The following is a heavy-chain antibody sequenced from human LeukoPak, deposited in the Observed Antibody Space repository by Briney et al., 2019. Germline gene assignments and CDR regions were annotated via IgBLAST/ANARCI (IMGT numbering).Heavy chain of an antibody. V-gene: IGHV3-53*01. Sequence: PGGSLRLSCAASGFTVSSNYMSWVRQAPGKGLEWVSVIYSGGSTYYADSVKGRFTISRDNAKNSLYLQMNSLRAEDTAVYYCARASYYYDSSGYGYWGQGTLVTVSS. D-gene: IGHD3-22*01. CDR2: IYSGGST. CDR3: ARASYYYDSSGYGY. CDR1: GFTVSSNY. J-gene: IGHJ4*02.